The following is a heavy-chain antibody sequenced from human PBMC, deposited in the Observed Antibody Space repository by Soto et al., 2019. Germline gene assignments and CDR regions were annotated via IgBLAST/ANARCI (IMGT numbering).Heavy chain of an antibody. CDR1: GYNFSSRW. V-gene: IGHV5-51*01. J-gene: IGHJ3*02. CDR3: AKSEVLEI. Sequence: GESLKISCKGSGYNFSSRWIAWVRQKPGKGLEWMGIVYPGDAETRYSPSFQGQVTMSADKSIGTAYLQWSSLKASDTAIYYCAKSEVLEIWGQGTMVTV. CDR2: VYPGDAET.